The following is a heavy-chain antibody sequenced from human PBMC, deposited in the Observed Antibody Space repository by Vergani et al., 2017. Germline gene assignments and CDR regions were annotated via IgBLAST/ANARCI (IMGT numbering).Heavy chain of an antibody. CDR2: IRYDGSNT. CDR3: ARDTVTGSRYFDY. CDR1: GFTFSNYG. V-gene: IGHV3-30*02. J-gene: IGHJ4*02. D-gene: IGHD6-19*01. Sequence: QVQLVESGGGVVQPGGSLRLSCGASGFTFSNYGMHWVRQDPGKGLEWVTFIRYDGSNTYYADSVEGRFTISRDNSKNTLFLQMKSLRPEDTAVYYCARDTVTGSRYFDYWGQGTLVTVSS.